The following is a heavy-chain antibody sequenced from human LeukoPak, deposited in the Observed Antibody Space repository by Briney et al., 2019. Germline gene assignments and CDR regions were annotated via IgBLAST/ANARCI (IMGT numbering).Heavy chain of an antibody. CDR1: GFTFSSYA. V-gene: IGHV3-30-3*01. Sequence: GGSLRLSCAASGFTFSSYAMHWVRQAPGKGLEWVAVISYDGSNKYYADSVKGRFTISRDNSKNTLYLQMNSLRAEDTAVYYCASWRVIAVAGKSDFDYWDQGTLVTVSS. CDR2: ISYDGSNK. D-gene: IGHD6-19*01. J-gene: IGHJ4*02. CDR3: ASWRVIAVAGKSDFDY.